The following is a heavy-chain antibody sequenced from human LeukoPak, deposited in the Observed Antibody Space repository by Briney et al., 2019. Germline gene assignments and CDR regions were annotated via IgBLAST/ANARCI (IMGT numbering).Heavy chain of an antibody. D-gene: IGHD6-13*01. J-gene: IGHJ5*02. Sequence: SQTLSLTCTVSGGSISSGDYYWSWIRQPPGKGLEWIGYIYYSGSNYYNPSLKSRVTISVDTSKNHFSLKLSSVTAADTAVYYCARERVYSRRTPNWFDPWGQGTLVTVSS. V-gene: IGHV4-30-4*08. CDR3: ARERVYSRRTPNWFDP. CDR2: IYYSGSN. CDR1: GGSISSGDYY.